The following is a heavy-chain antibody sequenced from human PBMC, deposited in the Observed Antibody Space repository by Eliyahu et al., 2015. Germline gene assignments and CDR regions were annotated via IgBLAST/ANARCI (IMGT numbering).Heavy chain of an antibody. CDR3: ARVYCTSTTCPRHFDY. CDR1: GYTFSIYW. CDR2: IYPGDPES. V-gene: IGHV5-51*01. Sequence: EVQLVQSGAEVKXPGESLXXSCWGSGYTFSIYWIVWVRQMPGKGLEXMGTIYPGDPESRYSPAFQGQVTFSADKSITTAYLQWSSLKASDTAMYFCARVYCTSTTCPRHFDYWGQGTLVTVSS. J-gene: IGHJ4*02. D-gene: IGHD2-2*01.